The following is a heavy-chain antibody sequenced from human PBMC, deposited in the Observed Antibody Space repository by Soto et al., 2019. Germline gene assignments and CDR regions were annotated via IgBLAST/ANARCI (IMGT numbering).Heavy chain of an antibody. V-gene: IGHV3-21*01. CDR2: ISSSSSYI. D-gene: IGHD3-22*01. J-gene: IGHJ6*02. CDR3: ARVVDYYDPCYYYGMYV. CDR1: EFTFSTYS. Sequence: EVQLVESGGGLVKPGGSLRLSCAASEFTFSTYSMNWVRQAPGKGLEWVSSISSSSSYIYYADSVKGRFTISRDNAKNSRYLQMNGLRAEDTAVYYGARVVDYYDPCYYYGMYVWGQGTTVTVSS.